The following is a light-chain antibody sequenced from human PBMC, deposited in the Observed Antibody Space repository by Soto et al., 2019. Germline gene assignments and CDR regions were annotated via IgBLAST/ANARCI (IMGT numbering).Light chain of an antibody. CDR3: AAWDDSLSGQV. Sequence: QSVLTQPPSASRTPGQRVTISCSGSSSNIGSNYVYWYRQLPGTAPKLLIYRNNQRPSGVPDRFSGSKSGTSASLAISGLRSEDEADYYCAAWDDSLSGQVFGGGTKVTVL. CDR2: RNN. V-gene: IGLV1-47*01. J-gene: IGLJ2*01. CDR1: SSNIGSNY.